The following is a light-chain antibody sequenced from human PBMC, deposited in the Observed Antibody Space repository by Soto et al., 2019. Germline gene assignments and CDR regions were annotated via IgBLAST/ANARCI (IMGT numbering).Light chain of an antibody. CDR1: QDIRHY. Sequence: IQMTQSPSSLSASVGDRVTITCQASQDIRHYVNWYQHKPGEAPKLLIYDASNLEAGVPSRFSGSGYGTHFTLTITTLQPEDISTYFCQLYDNLPLTFGGGTKVE. V-gene: IGKV1-33*01. CDR3: QLYDNLPLT. CDR2: DAS. J-gene: IGKJ4*02.